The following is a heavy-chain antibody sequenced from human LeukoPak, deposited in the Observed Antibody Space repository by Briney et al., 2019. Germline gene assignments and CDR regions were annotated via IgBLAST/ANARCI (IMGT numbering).Heavy chain of an antibody. V-gene: IGHV3-15*01. Sequence: GGSLRLSCTASGFTFGDYAMNWVRQAPGKGLEWVGRIKSKADDETTDYAAPVKGRFTVSRDDSENTHYLQMNSLKTEDTAVYYCTTDWGSIYWGQGTLVTVSS. CDR3: TTDWGSIY. D-gene: IGHD7-27*01. CDR1: GFTFGDYA. CDR2: IKSKADDETT. J-gene: IGHJ4*02.